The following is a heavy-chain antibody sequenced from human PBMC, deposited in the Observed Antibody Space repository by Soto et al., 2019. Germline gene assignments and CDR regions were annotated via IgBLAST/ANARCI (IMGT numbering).Heavy chain of an antibody. J-gene: IGHJ2*01. CDR3: ARAYFDFTGGYSPYWHSEV. V-gene: IGHV4-59*13. CDR1: GGSMTSYY. CDR2: IDDAGST. Sequence: PSETLSLTCRVSGGSMTSYYWNWLRQSPGKGLEWIGYIDDAGSTKFNPSLRSRVSMSILTSQGQVSLTLDSVTAADTAVYYCARAYFDFTGGYSPYWHSEVWGRGTLVTVSS. D-gene: IGHD3-3*01.